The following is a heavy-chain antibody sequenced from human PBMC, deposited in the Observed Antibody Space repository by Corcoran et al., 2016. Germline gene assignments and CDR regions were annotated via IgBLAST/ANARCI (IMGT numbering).Heavy chain of an antibody. CDR2: SYYSGST. CDR1: GGSISNGGFS. CDR3: ASAGYCSVGNCFNALHYGMDV. V-gene: IGHV4-31*03. Sequence: QLQLQESGPGLVKPSQTLSLICTVSGGSISNGGFSWSWIRQYPRKGLEGIGYSYYSGSTYYNLSLKGRVTIALDTSKNQFSLNLNSVTAADTAVYSCASAGYCSVGNCFNALHYGMDVWGQGTTVTVSS. J-gene: IGHJ6*02. D-gene: IGHD2-15*01.